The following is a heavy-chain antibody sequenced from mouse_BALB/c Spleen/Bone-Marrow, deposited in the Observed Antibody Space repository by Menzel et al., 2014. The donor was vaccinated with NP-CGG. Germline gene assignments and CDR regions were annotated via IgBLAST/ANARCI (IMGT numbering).Heavy chain of an antibody. J-gene: IGHJ3*01. CDR3: TRRKIYYGSSPFAY. Sequence: LQQSGSELVRPGASVKLSCKASGYTFTSYWMHWVKQRPGQGLEWIGNIYPGSGSTNYDEKFKGKATLTVDTSSSTAYMQLSSLTSEDSAVYYCTRRKIYYGSSPFAYWGQGTLVTVSA. V-gene: IGHV1S22*01. CDR1: GYTFTSYW. D-gene: IGHD1-1*01. CDR2: IYPGSGST.